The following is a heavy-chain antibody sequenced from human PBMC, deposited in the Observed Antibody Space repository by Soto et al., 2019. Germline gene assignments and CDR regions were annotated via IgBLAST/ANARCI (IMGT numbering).Heavy chain of an antibody. Sequence: HPGGSLRLSCAASGFTFSSYAMHWVRQAPGKGLEYVSAISSNGGSTYYANSVKGRFTISRDNSKNTLYLQMNSLRAEDTAVYYCARAGCDGGSCYTLVGLRYGMDVWGQGTTVTVSS. J-gene: IGHJ6*02. CDR1: GFTFSSYA. CDR3: ARAGCDGGSCYTLVGLRYGMDV. D-gene: IGHD2-15*01. V-gene: IGHV3-64*01. CDR2: ISSNGGST.